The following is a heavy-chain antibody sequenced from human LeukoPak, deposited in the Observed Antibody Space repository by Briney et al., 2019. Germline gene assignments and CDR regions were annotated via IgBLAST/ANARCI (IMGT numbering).Heavy chain of an antibody. D-gene: IGHD2-2*02. J-gene: IGHJ5*02. V-gene: IGHV1-46*01. CDR1: GYTFTSYY. Sequence: ASVKVSCKASGYTFTSYYLHWVRQAPGQGLEWMGIINPSGGSPTYAQKIQGRVTMTRDTSTSAVYMELSSLTSEDTAVYYCAGYIDCSSTSCYTRWFDPWGQGTLVTVSS. CDR2: INPSGGSP. CDR3: AGYIDCSSTSCYTRWFDP.